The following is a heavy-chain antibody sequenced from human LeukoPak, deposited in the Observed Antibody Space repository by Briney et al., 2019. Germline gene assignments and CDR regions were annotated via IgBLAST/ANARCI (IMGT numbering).Heavy chain of an antibody. Sequence: PSETLSLTCTVSGGSISSSSYYWGWIRQPPGKGLEWIGSIYYSGSTYYNPSLKSRVTISVDTSKNQFSLHLNSVTPEDTAVYYCAREDTINGVTHFDYWGQGTLVTVSS. CDR1: GGSISSSSYY. CDR2: IYYSGST. V-gene: IGHV4-39*02. CDR3: AREDTINGVTHFDY. D-gene: IGHD2-8*01. J-gene: IGHJ4*02.